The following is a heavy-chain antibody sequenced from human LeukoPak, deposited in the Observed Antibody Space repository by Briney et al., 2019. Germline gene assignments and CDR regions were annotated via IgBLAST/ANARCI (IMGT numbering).Heavy chain of an antibody. V-gene: IGHV4-30-2*01. Sequence: RASETLSLTCTVSGGSVSSGSYYWSWIRQPPGRGLEWIGYIYHSGSASYNPSLKSRISMSVDMSKNQFSLRLSSVTAADTAVYYCARYYFDSDGFYIPPVWGQGTLVTVSS. D-gene: IGHD3-22*01. CDR2: IYHSGSA. CDR3: ARYYFDSDGFYIPPV. J-gene: IGHJ1*01. CDR1: GGSVSSGSYY.